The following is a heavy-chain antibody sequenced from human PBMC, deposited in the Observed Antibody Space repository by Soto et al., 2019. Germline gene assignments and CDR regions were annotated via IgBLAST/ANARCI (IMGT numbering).Heavy chain of an antibody. CDR1: GFTFGDYS. Sequence: GGSLRLSCTTSGFTFGDYSMSWFRQAPGKGLEWVGVIKHKVYGGAAEHAASVKGRFTISRDDSKSIAYLQMNSLKTEDTAVYYCTRVGNGYDSPFYWGQGTLVTVPQ. CDR3: TRVGNGYDSPFY. D-gene: IGHD5-12*01. V-gene: IGHV3-49*03. J-gene: IGHJ4*02. CDR2: IKHKVYGGAA.